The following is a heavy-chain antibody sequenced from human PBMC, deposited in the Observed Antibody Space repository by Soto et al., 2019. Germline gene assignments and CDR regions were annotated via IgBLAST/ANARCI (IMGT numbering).Heavy chain of an antibody. V-gene: IGHV3-30*18. Sequence: QVQLVESGGGVVQPGRSLRLSCAASGFTFSSYGMHWVRQAPGKGLEWVAVISYDGSNKYYADSVKGRFTISRDNSKNTLYLQMNSLRAEDTAVYYCAKDGIAVAGRTPLHFDYWGQGTLVTVSS. J-gene: IGHJ4*02. CDR2: ISYDGSNK. CDR1: GFTFSSYG. CDR3: AKDGIAVAGRTPLHFDY. D-gene: IGHD6-19*01.